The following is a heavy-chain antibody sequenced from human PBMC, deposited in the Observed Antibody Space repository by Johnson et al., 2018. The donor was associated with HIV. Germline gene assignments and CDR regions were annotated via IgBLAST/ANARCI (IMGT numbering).Heavy chain of an antibody. Sequence: VQLVESGGGLVQPGGSLRLSCAASGFTFSSYAMHWVRQAPGKGLEYVSAISSNGGSTYYANSVKGRFTISRDNSKNTLYLQMNSLRAEDTAVYYCARFRSSNWFDAFDIWGQGTMVTVSA. CDR3: ARFRSSNWFDAFDI. V-gene: IGHV3-64*01. D-gene: IGHD6-13*01. CDR1: GFTFSSYA. J-gene: IGHJ3*02. CDR2: ISSNGGST.